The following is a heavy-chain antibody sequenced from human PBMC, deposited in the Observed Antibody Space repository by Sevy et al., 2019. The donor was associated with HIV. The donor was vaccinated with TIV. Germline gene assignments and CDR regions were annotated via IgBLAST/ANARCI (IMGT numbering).Heavy chain of an antibody. J-gene: IGHJ4*02. CDR3: XXXXXXXWXGYEEYFDY. Sequence: GGSLRLSCAASGFTFSSYAMSWVRQAPGKGLEWVSAISGSGGSTYYADSVKGRFTISRDNSKNTLYLQMNSLRAEDXXXXXXXXXXXXXWXGYEEYFDYWGQGTLVTVSS. V-gene: IGHV3-23*01. D-gene: IGHD3-3*01. CDR1: GFTFSSYA. CDR2: ISGSGGST.